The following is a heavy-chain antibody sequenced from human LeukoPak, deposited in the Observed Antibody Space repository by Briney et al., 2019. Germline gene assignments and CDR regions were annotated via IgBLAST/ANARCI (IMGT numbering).Heavy chain of an antibody. D-gene: IGHD6-13*01. CDR1: GFTFTSSA. J-gene: IGHJ6*02. V-gene: IGHV1-58*02. CDR3: AASNSSSYYSMDV. Sequence: SVKVSCKASGFTFTSSAMQWVRQARGQRLEWIGWIVVGSGNTNYAQKFQERVTITRDMSTSTAYMELSSLRSEDTAVYYCAASNSSSYYSMDVWGQGTTVTVSS. CDR2: IVVGSGNT.